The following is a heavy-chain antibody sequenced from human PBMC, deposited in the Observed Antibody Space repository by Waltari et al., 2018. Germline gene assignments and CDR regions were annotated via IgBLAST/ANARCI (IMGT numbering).Heavy chain of an antibody. CDR1: GYTFTSYG. D-gene: IGHD2-15*01. Sequence: QVQLVQSGAEVKKPGASVKVSFQASGYTFTSYGISWVRRAPGQGIEWMGWISAYNGNTNYAQKLQGRVTMTTDTSTSTAYMELRSLRSDDTAVYYCARDLSSRYCSGGSCYSGDYWGQGTLVTVSS. J-gene: IGHJ4*02. CDR2: ISAYNGNT. CDR3: ARDLSSRYCSGGSCYSGDY. V-gene: IGHV1-18*01.